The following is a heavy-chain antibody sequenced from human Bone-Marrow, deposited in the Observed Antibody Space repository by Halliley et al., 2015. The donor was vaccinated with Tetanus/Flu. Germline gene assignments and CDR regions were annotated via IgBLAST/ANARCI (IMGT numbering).Heavy chain of an antibody. V-gene: IGHV1-18*01. J-gene: IGHJ4*02. CDR3: ARDRSGYKYGSH. D-gene: IGHD5-18*01. CDR2: ISALNGNT. Sequence: LEGMGWISALNGNTHYAQKLQGRVTMTPDTSTSTAYMELSSLRPDDTAVYYCARDRSGYKYGSHWGQGTLVTVSS.